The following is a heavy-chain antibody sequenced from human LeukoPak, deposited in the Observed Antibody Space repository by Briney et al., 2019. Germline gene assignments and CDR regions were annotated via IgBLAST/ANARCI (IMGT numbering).Heavy chain of an antibody. V-gene: IGHV4-4*02. CDR3: ARGGARYYYDSSGYSDAFDI. CDR1: GGSISSSNW. J-gene: IGHJ3*02. D-gene: IGHD3-22*01. CDR2: IYHSGST. Sequence: PSGTLSLTCAVSGGSISSSNWWSWVRQPPGKELEWIGEIYHSGSTNYKPSLKSRVTISVDTSKNQFSLKLSSVTAADTAVYYCARGGARYYYDSSGYSDAFDIWGQGTMVTVSS.